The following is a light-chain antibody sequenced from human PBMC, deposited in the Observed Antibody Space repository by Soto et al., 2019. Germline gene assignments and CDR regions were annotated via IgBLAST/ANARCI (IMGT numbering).Light chain of an antibody. CDR3: QQSYSTLPT. Sequence: DIQMTPSPSSLSASVGYRVTITFRASQSISSYLNWYQQKPGKAPKLLIYAASSLQSGVPSRFSGSGSGTDFTLTISSLQPEDFATYYCQQSYSTLPTLGQGPEVDI. CDR2: AAS. CDR1: QSISSY. J-gene: IGKJ1*01. V-gene: IGKV1-39*01.